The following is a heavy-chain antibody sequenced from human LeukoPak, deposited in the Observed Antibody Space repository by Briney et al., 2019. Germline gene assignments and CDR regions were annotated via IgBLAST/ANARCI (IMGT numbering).Heavy chain of an antibody. Sequence: GASVKVSCKVSGYTLTELSMHWVRQAPGKGLEWMGGFDPEDGETIYAQKSQGRVTMTEDTSTDTAYMELSSLRSEDTAVYYCATGDDSSGYFDYWGQGTLVTVSS. J-gene: IGHJ4*02. D-gene: IGHD3-22*01. V-gene: IGHV1-24*01. CDR2: FDPEDGET. CDR3: ATGDDSSGYFDY. CDR1: GYTLTELS.